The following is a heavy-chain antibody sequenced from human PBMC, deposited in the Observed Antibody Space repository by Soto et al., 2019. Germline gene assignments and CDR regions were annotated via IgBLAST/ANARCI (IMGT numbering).Heavy chain of an antibody. J-gene: IGHJ4*02. CDR1: GGSISSGDYY. CDR2: IYYSGST. V-gene: IGHV4-30-4*01. D-gene: IGHD2-2*02. Sequence: QVQLQESGPGLVKPSQTLSLTCTVSGGSISSGDYYWSWIRQPPGKGLEWIGYIYYSGSTYYTPSLKSRVTRSEDTSKNQFSLQLSSVTAADTAVYYCARGPIYCSSTSCYSYYLDYWGQGTLVTVSS. CDR3: ARGPIYCSSTSCYSYYLDY.